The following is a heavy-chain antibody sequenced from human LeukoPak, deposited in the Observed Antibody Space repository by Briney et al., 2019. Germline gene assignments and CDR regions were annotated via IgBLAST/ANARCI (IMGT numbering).Heavy chain of an antibody. CDR3: ARVGTWELQRVFDF. D-gene: IGHD1-26*01. CDR2: INREGNEK. J-gene: IGHJ4*02. V-gene: IGHV3-7*01. CDR1: GFAFSDYW. Sequence: GGSLRLSCATFGFAFSDYWMTWVRQVPGKGLEWVANINREGNEKYYVDSVKGRFTISRDNAKNSVDLQMDSLRVEDTAVYYCARVGTWELQRVFDFWGQGTLVTVSS.